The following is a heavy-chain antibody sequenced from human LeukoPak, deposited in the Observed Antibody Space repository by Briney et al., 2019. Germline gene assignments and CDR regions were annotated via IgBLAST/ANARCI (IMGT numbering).Heavy chain of an antibody. J-gene: IGHJ6*03. CDR3: TPDLMDI. CDR1: GFPFTNAW. Sequence: GGSLRLSCVVSGFPFTNAWMSWVRQAPGKGLEWVGRIKSKTDGGTADYAAPVRGRFTMWRDDARSALYLQMNSLQTEDTAVYYCTPDLMDIWGKGTTVTVSS. CDR2: IKSKTDGGTA. V-gene: IGHV3-15*01.